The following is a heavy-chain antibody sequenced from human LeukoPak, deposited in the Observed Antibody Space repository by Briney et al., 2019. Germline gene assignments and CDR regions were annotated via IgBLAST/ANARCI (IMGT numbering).Heavy chain of an antibody. CDR3: ARSSSSSLDY. Sequence: GGSLRLSCAASGFIFTSYSMNWVRQAPGKGLEWVSYISSSSSTIHYADSVKGRFTISRDNAKNTLYLQMNSLRAEDTAVYYCARSSSSSLDYWGQGTLVTVSS. J-gene: IGHJ4*02. CDR2: ISSSSSTI. CDR1: GFIFTSYS. D-gene: IGHD6-6*01. V-gene: IGHV3-48*01.